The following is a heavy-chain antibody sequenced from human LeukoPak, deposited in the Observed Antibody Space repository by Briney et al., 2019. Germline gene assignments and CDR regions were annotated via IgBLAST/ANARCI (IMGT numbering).Heavy chain of an antibody. V-gene: IGHV1-8*01. J-gene: IGHJ4*02. CDR1: GYTFSAYD. D-gene: IGHD3-22*01. CDR2: MNPNSGNT. Sequence: ASVKVPCKASGYTFSAYDINWVRQATGQGLEWMGWMNPNSGNTGFAQKFQGRVTMTRDTSINTAYMELSNLRSEDTAVYYCARVSQTPAYYYTSGYYYHGYWGQGTRVTVSS. CDR3: ARVSQTPAYYYTSGYYYHGY.